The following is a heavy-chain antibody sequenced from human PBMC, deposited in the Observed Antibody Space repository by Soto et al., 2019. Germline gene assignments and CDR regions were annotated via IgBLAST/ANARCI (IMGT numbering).Heavy chain of an antibody. V-gene: IGHV3-21*01. CDR3: ARDLDSYEYYYYGMDV. J-gene: IGHJ6*02. CDR1: GFTFSSYS. Sequence: GGSLRLSCAASGFTFSSYSMNWVRQAPGKGLEWVSSISSSSSYIYYADSVKGRFTISRDNAKNSLYLQMNSLRAEDTAVYYCARDLDSYEYYYYGMDVWGQGTTVTVSS. CDR2: ISSSSSYI. D-gene: IGHD5-18*01.